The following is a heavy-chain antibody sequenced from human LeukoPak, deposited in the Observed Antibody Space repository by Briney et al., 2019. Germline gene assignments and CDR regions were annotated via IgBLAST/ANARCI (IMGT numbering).Heavy chain of an antibody. CDR3: AKDKREYGPEYYFDY. J-gene: IGHJ4*02. CDR2: IRYDGSNK. V-gene: IGHV3-30*02. CDR1: GFTFSTYG. Sequence: PGGSLRLSCAASGFTFSTYGMHWVRQAPGKGLEWVAFIRYDGSNKYYADSVKGRFTISRDNSKNTLALQMNSLRAEDTAVYYCAKDKREYGPEYYFDYWGQGTLVTVSS. D-gene: IGHD1-14*01.